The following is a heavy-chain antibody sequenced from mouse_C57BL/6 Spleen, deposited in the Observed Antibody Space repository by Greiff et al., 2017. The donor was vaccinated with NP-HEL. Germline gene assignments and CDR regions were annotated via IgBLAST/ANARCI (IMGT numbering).Heavy chain of an antibody. CDR3: ARGGENLYGSSYGWFAY. CDR1: GYTFTSYW. CDR2: IHPNSGST. V-gene: IGHV1-64*01. Sequence: QVQLQQPGAELVKPGASVKLSCKASGYTFTSYWMHWVKQRPGQGLEWIGMIHPNSGSTNYNEKFKSKATLTVDKSSSTAYMQLSSLTSEDSAVYYCARGGENLYGSSYGWFAYWGQGTLVTVSA. J-gene: IGHJ3*01. D-gene: IGHD1-1*01.